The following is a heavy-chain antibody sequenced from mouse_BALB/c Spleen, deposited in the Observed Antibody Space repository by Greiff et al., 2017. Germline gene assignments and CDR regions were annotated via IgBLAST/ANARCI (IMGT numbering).Heavy chain of an antibody. J-gene: IGHJ4*01. CDR1: GYSFTGYY. Sequence: LVKTGASVTISCKASGYSFTGYYMHWVKQSHGKSLEWIGYISCYNGATSYNQKFKGKATFTVDTSSSTAYMQFNSLTSEDSAVYYCAKRLYGSSYEGYAMDYWGQGTSVTVSS. CDR2: ISCYNGAT. D-gene: IGHD1-1*01. V-gene: IGHV1S34*01. CDR3: AKRLYGSSYEGYAMDY.